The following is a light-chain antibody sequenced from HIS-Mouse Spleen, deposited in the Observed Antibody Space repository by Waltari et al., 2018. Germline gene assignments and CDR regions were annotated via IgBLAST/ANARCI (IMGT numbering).Light chain of an antibody. CDR3: YSTDSSGNHRV. J-gene: IGLJ2*01. Sequence: SYELTQPPSVSVSPGQTARITCSGDALPKKYAYWYPQKSGQAPVLVIYEDSKRPSGLPERVSGSSSGTMATLTISGAQVEDEADYYCYSTDSSGNHRVFGGGTKLTVL. CDR1: ALPKKY. V-gene: IGLV3-10*01. CDR2: EDS.